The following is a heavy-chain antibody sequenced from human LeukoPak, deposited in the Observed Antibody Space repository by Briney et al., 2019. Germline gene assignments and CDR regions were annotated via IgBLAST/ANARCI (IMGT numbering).Heavy chain of an antibody. J-gene: IGHJ4*02. CDR3: AKEVWNHDY. CDR2: ISGSGGST. D-gene: IGHD1-1*01. Sequence: GGSLRLSCAASGFTFSDYYMSWIRQAPGKGLEWVSAISGSGGSTYYADSVKGRFTISRDNSKNTLYLQMNSLRAEDTAEYYCAKEVWNHDYWGQGTLVTVSS. CDR1: GFTFSDYY. V-gene: IGHV3-23*01.